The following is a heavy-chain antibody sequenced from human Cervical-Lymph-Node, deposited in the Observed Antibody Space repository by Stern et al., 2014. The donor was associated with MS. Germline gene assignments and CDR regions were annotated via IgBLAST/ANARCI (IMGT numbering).Heavy chain of an antibody. Sequence: QVQLVQSGAEVKKPGSSVKVSCQASGGTFNVYAINWLRQAPGQGLEWMGGIIPIIGLANYAQKFQGRVTITADESTRTSSMQLSSLTSNDTAVYYCARDGRHTNNYGLDVWGQGTPVTVSS. CDR2: IIPIIGLA. CDR3: ARDGRHTNNYGLDV. CDR1: GGTFNVYA. J-gene: IGHJ6*02. V-gene: IGHV1-69*01.